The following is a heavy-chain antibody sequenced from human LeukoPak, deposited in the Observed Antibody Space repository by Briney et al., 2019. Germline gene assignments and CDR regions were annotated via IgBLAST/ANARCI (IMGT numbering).Heavy chain of an antibody. Sequence: SETLSLTCTVSGGSISSYYWSWIRQPPGKGLEWIGYIYYSGSTNYNPYLKSRVTISVDTSKNQFSLKLSSVTAADTAVYYCARDGGDYYDSSGYLEGVPSHYFDYWGQGTLVTVSS. CDR2: IYYSGST. CDR3: ARDGGDYYDSSGYLEGVPSHYFDY. V-gene: IGHV4-59*12. CDR1: GGSISSYY. D-gene: IGHD3-22*01. J-gene: IGHJ4*02.